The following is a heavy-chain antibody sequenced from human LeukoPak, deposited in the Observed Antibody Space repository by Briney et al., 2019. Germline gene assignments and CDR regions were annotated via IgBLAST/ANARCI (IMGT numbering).Heavy chain of an antibody. J-gene: IGHJ4*02. CDR1: EFTFSSYW. Sequence: GGSLRLSCAASEFTFSSYWMSWVRQAPGKGLEWVANIKLDGSEKYYVDSVKGRLTISRDKAKNSLYLQMNSLRAEDTAVYYCARDSRYSSGWYSDYWGQGTLVTVSS. CDR3: ARDSRYSSGWYSDY. V-gene: IGHV3-7*01. CDR2: IKLDGSEK. D-gene: IGHD6-19*01.